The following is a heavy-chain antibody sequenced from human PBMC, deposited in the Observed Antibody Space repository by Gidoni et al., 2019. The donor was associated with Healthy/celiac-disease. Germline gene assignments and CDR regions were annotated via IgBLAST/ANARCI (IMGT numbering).Heavy chain of an antibody. V-gene: IGHV3-53*01. J-gene: IGHJ4*02. D-gene: IGHD3-3*01. CDR1: GFTVSSNY. Sequence: EVQLVESGGGLIQPGGSLRLSCAASGFTVSSNYMSWVRQAPGKGLEWVSVIYSGGSTYYADSVKGRFTISRDNSKNTLYLQMNSLRAEDTAVYYCARSYFWSGFSYLPLSDWGQGTLVTVSS. CDR3: ARSYFWSGFSYLPLSD. CDR2: IYSGGST.